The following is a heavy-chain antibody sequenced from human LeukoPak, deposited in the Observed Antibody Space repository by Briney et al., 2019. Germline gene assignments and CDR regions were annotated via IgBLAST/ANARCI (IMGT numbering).Heavy chain of an antibody. D-gene: IGHD2-2*01. CDR3: ARSPYQGYYYYYMDV. J-gene: IGHJ6*03. Sequence: SVKVSCKASGGTFSSYAISWVRQAPGQGLEWMGGIIPIFGTANYAQKFQGRVTITADESTSTAYMELSSLRSEDTAVYYCARSPYQGYYYYYMDVWGKGTTVTVSS. CDR2: IIPIFGTA. V-gene: IGHV1-69*13. CDR1: GGTFSSYA.